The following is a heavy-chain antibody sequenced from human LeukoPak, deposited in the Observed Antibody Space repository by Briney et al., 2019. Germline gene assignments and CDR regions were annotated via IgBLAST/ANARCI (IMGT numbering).Heavy chain of an antibody. CDR2: ISYDGSNE. V-gene: IGHV3-30-3*01. CDR3: AKDGGLWVSAHWGDS. CDR1: GFTFSNYA. Sequence: PGGSLRLSCAASGFTFSNYAMHWVRQAPGKGLEWVAVISYDGSNEYYADSVKGRFTVSRDNSKNTLFLQMNGLRAEDTAVYYCAKDGGLWVSAHWGDSWGRGTLVTVSS. J-gene: IGHJ4*02. D-gene: IGHD7-27*01.